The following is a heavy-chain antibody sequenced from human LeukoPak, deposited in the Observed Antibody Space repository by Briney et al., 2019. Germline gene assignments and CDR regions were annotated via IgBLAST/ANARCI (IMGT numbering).Heavy chain of an antibody. J-gene: IGHJ4*02. CDR1: GFSFRTYW. Sequence: GGSLRLSCAASGFSFRTYWMHWVRQAPGKGLVWVSRIYSDGSTTSYADSVKGRFTISRDNAKNTLYLQMNSLRAEDTAVYYCARDQGLLVVAGRFGYWGQGTLVTVSS. CDR2: IYSDGSTT. V-gene: IGHV3-74*01. D-gene: IGHD6-19*01. CDR3: ARDQGLLVVAGRFGY.